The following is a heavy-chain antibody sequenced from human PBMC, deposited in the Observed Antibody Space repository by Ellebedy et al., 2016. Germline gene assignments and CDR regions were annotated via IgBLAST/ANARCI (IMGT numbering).Heavy chain of an antibody. CDR3: ARGVAVAGNYYFDY. J-gene: IGHJ4*02. Sequence: SETLSLTCTVSGGSISSYYWSWIRQPPGKGLEWIGYIYYSGSTNYNPSLKSQVTISVDTSKNQFSLKLSSVTAADTAVYYCARGVAVAGNYYFDYWGQGTLVTVSS. CDR1: GGSISSYY. D-gene: IGHD6-19*01. V-gene: IGHV4-59*01. CDR2: IYYSGST.